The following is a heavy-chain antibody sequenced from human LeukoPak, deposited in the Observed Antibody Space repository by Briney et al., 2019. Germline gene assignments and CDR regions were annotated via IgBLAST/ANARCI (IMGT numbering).Heavy chain of an antibody. D-gene: IGHD2-2*01. CDR2: MNPNSGNT. Sequence: ASVKVSCKASGYTFTSYDINWVRRATGQGLEWMGWMNPNSGNTGYAQKFQGRVTMTRNTSISTAYMELSSLRSEDTAVYYCARGSRSACSSTSCYSGWFDPWGQGTLVTVSS. J-gene: IGHJ5*02. CDR3: ARGSRSACSSTSCYSGWFDP. CDR1: GYTFTSYD. V-gene: IGHV1-8*01.